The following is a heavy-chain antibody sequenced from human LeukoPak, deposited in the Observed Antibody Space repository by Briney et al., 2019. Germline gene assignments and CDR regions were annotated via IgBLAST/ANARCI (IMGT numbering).Heavy chain of an antibody. D-gene: IGHD3-10*01. J-gene: IGHJ5*02. CDR3: ARGFGSGTSPIDL. CDR1: GRSIRSVY. Sequence: SETLSLTCTVSGRSIRSVYWNWIRQSAGKGLEWIGRIYAADLTNYNPSLKSRVTLSVDMSKNELSLTLKSVTAADTAVYYCARGFGSGTSPIDLWGQGALVTVSS. V-gene: IGHV4-4*07. CDR2: IYAADLT.